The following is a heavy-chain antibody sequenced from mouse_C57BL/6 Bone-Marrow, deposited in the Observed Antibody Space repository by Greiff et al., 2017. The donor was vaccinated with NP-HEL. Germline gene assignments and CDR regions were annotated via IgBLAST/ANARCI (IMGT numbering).Heavy chain of an antibody. Sequence: VQLKQSGTVLARPGASVKMSCKTSGYTFTSYWMHWVKQRPGQGLEWIGAIYPGNSDTSYNQKFKGKAKLIAVTSASTAYMELSSLTNEDSAVYYCTSPAYYSNSFAYWGQGTLVTVSA. CDR3: TSPAYYSNSFAY. CDR2: IYPGNSDT. CDR1: GYTFTSYW. J-gene: IGHJ3*01. D-gene: IGHD2-5*01. V-gene: IGHV1-5*01.